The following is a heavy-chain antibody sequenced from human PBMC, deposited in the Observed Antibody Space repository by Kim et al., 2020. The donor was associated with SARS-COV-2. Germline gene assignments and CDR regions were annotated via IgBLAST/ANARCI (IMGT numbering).Heavy chain of an antibody. D-gene: IGHD6-19*01. CDR3: ARAGYSSGWFEYYFDY. V-gene: IGHV4-4*07. CDR1: GGSISSYY. CDR2: IYTSGST. J-gene: IGHJ4*02. Sequence: SETLSLTCTVSGGSISSYYWSWIRQPAGKGLEWIGRIYTSGSTNYNPSLKSRVTMSVDTSKNQFSLKLSSVTAADTAVYYCARAGYSSGWFEYYFDYWGQGTLVTVSS.